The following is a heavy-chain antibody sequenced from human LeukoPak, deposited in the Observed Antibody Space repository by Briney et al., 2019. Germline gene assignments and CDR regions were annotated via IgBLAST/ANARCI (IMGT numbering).Heavy chain of an antibody. J-gene: IGHJ4*02. V-gene: IGHV4-38-2*02. D-gene: IGHD3-22*01. CDR3: ARHDSTYYYDSSGYWY. Sequence: SETLSLTCTVSGYSINSGYYWVWIRQPPGKGLEWIGSIYRTGSINYNPSLKSRVTISLDTSKNQFSLKLSSVTAADTAVYYCARHDSTYYYDSSGYWYWGQGTLVTVSS. CDR2: IYRTGSI. CDR1: GYSINSGYY.